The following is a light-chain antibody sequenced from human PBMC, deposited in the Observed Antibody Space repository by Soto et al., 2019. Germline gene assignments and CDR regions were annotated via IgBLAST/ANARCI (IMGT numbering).Light chain of an antibody. CDR2: DVS. V-gene: IGLV2-8*01. Sequence: QSALTQPASVSGSPGQAITISCSGTSSDVGAFNYVSRYQQHPGKAPKLMIYDVSKRPSGVPDRFSGSKSGNTASLTVSRLRADDEATYYCSSYAGSNIFVVFGGGTKVTVL. CDR3: SSYAGSNIFVV. J-gene: IGLJ2*01. CDR1: SSDVGAFNY.